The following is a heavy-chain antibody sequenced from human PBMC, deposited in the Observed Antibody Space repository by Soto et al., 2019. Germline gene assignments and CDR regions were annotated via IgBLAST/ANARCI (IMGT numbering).Heavy chain of an antibody. CDR3: ARDLSEGYDFWSGYENYYYMDV. V-gene: IGHV6-1*01. CDR1: GDSVSSNSAA. CDR2: TYYRSKWYN. D-gene: IGHD3-3*01. Sequence: SQTLSLTCAISGDSVSSNSAAWNWIRQSPSRGLEWLGRTYYRSKWYNDYAVSVKSRITINPDTSKNQFSLQLNSVTPEDTAVYYCARDLSEGYDFWSGYENYYYMDVWGKGTTVTVSS. J-gene: IGHJ6*03.